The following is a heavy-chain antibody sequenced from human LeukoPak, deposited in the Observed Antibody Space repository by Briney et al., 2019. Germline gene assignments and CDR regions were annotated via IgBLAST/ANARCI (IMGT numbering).Heavy chain of an antibody. CDR1: GFTFSSYA. CDR3: AKEESGGWYGDFVDY. CDR2: ISGSGGST. Sequence: GGSLRLSCAASGFTFSSYAMNWVRQAPGKGLEWVSDISGSGGSTYYADSVKGRFTISRDNSKNTLYLQMNSLRAEDTAVYYCAKEESGGWYGDFVDYWGQGTLVTVSS. D-gene: IGHD6-19*01. J-gene: IGHJ4*02. V-gene: IGHV3-23*01.